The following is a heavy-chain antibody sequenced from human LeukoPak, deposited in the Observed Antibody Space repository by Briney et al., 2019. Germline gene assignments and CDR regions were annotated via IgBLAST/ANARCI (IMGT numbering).Heavy chain of an antibody. V-gene: IGHV3-48*04. D-gene: IGHD1-26*01. CDR2: ISSSSSTI. CDR3: ARERLVGAKPFDY. J-gene: IGHJ4*02. CDR1: GFTFSSYS. Sequence: GGSLRLSCAASGFTFSSYSMNWVRQAPGKGLEWVSYISSSSSTIYYADSVKGRFTISRDNAKNSLYLQMNSLRAEDTAVYYCARERLVGAKPFDYWGQGTLVTVSS.